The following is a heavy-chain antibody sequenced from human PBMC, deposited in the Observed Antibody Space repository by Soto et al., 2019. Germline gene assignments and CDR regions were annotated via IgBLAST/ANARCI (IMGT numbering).Heavy chain of an antibody. CDR1: GYTFTSYG. CDR2: ISAYNGNT. Sequence: RASVKVSCKASGYTFTSYGISWVRQAPGQGLEWMGWISAYNGNTNYAQKLQGRVTMTTDTSTSTAYMELRSLRSDDTAVHYCARDMRSSSRGYYYGMDVWGQGTTVTSP. CDR3: ARDMRSSSRGYYYGMDV. V-gene: IGHV1-18*04. D-gene: IGHD6-6*01. J-gene: IGHJ6*02.